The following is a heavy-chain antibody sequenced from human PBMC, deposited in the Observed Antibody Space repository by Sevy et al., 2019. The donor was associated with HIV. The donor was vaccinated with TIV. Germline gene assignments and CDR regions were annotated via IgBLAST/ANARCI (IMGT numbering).Heavy chain of an antibody. Sequence: ASVKVSCKASGGTFSTYVISWVRQAPGQGLEWMGGIIPILAVPKYSQKFQGRVTITADKSTSTVYMVLSSLRSDDTAVYYCARAEGPSAATTGLNWFDPWGQGTLVTVSS. D-gene: IGHD1-1*01. CDR3: ARAEGPSAATTGLNWFDP. CDR2: IIPILAVP. J-gene: IGHJ5*02. CDR1: GGTFSTYV. V-gene: IGHV1-69*10.